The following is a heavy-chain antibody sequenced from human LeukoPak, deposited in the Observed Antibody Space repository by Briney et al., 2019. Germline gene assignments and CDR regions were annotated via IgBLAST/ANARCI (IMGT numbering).Heavy chain of an antibody. CDR3: ARAAFYYDSSGHSPDFDY. Sequence: ASVKVSCKASGYTFTDYYLHWVRQAPGQGLEWMGWINPNTGATDYAQNFQGRVAMTRDTSISTAYMDLSRLRSDDTAVSYCARAAFYYDSSGHSPDFDYWGQGTLVTVSS. J-gene: IGHJ4*02. V-gene: IGHV1-2*02. CDR1: GYTFTDYY. D-gene: IGHD3-22*01. CDR2: INPNTGAT.